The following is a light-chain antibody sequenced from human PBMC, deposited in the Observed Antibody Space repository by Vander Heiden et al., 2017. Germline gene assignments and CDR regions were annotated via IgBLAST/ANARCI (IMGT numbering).Light chain of an antibody. CDR1: SSDVGSYNL. CDR2: EVS. J-gene: IGLJ1*01. V-gene: IGLV2-23*02. CDR3: CSYAGSGIYV. Sequence: QSALTQPASVSGSPGQSTTIPCTGSSSDVGSYNLVSWYQQYPGKAPKVMIYEVSKRPSGVSDRFSGSKSGNTASLTISGLQAEDEADYYCCSYAGSGIYVFGIETKVTVL.